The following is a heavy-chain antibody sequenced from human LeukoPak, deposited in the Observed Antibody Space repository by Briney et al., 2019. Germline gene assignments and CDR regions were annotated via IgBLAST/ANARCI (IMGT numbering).Heavy chain of an antibody. CDR3: ARDGLYYYDSSGYGFDY. V-gene: IGHV3-48*02. J-gene: IGHJ4*02. CDR2: ISSSSSTI. D-gene: IGHD3-22*01. CDR1: GFTFSSYS. Sequence: GGSLRLSCAASGFTFSSYSMNWVRQAPGKGLEWVSYISSSSSTIYYADSVKGRFTISRDNAKSSLYLQMNSLRDEDTAVYYCARDGLYYYDSSGYGFDYWGQGTLVTVSS.